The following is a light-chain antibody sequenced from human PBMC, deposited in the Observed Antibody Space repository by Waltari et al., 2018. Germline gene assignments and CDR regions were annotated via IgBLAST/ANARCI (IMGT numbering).Light chain of an antibody. J-gene: IGLJ3*02. V-gene: IGLV1-44*01. CDR1: SSNIESNT. CDR3: AAWDDSLKGWL. CDR2: SNY. Sequence: QSVLTQPPSASGTPGQRITISCSGSSSNIESNTVNWYRQFPGTAPHLLIYSNYLRPAGVPDRFSGSKAGASGSLAISGLEADDEADYYCAAWDDSLKGWLFGGGTTVTVL.